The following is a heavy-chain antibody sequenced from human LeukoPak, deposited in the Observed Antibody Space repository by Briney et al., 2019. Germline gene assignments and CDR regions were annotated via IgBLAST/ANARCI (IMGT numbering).Heavy chain of an antibody. CDR1: AYTFTGYY. Sequence: GASVKASCKASAYTFTGYYMHWVRQAPGQGLEWMGWINPNSGGTNYAQKFQDRVTLTRDTSNNTSYMELSRLSSDDTAVYYCAREFRTTTWSFDAFDLWGQGTMVTVSS. CDR3: AREFRTTTWSFDAFDL. D-gene: IGHD1/OR15-1a*01. V-gene: IGHV1-2*02. CDR2: INPNSGGT. J-gene: IGHJ3*01.